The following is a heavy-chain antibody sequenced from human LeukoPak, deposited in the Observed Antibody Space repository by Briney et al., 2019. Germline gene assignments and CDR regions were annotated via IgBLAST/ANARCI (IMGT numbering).Heavy chain of an antibody. Sequence: SETLSLTCTVSGGSISSTTYYWVWIRQPPGKGLDWIGSINYSGSTYYNPSLKSRVTISVDTSKNQFSLKLSSVTAADTAVYYCARARREMATIREFDYWGQGTLVTVSS. J-gene: IGHJ4*02. V-gene: IGHV4-39*07. CDR1: GGSISSTTYY. CDR2: INYSGST. D-gene: IGHD5-24*01. CDR3: ARARREMATIREFDY.